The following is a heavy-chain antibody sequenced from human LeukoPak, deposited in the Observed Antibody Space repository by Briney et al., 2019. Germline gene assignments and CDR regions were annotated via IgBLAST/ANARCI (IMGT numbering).Heavy chain of an antibody. CDR2: ISYDESNK. CDR1: GFTFSSYW. CDR3: ARALMH. D-gene: IGHD3-16*01. V-gene: IGHV3-30*03. J-gene: IGHJ4*02. Sequence: SGGSLRLSCAASGFTFSSYWMSWVRQAPGKGLEWVAVISYDESNKYYADSVKGRFTISRDNSKNTLYLQMNSLRAEDTAVYYCARALMHWGQGTLVTVSS.